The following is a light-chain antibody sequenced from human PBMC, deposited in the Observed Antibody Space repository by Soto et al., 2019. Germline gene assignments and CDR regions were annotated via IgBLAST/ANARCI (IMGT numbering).Light chain of an antibody. CDR2: EVR. V-gene: IGLV2-14*01. Sequence: QSALTQPASVSGSPGQSITISCAGTMRDVGAYNLVSWYQQHPGRAPQLIIYEVRNRPSGISFRFSGSKSGNTASLTISGLQAEDEADYYCCSYTGSLTLLFGGGTKLTVL. CDR1: MRDVGAYNL. CDR3: CSYTGSLTLL. J-gene: IGLJ2*01.